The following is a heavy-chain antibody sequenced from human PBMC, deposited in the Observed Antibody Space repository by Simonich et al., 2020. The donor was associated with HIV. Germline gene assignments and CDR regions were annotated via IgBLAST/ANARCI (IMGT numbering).Heavy chain of an antibody. CDR3: ARVGIRMYAFDI. D-gene: IGHD1-20*01. Sequence: QVQLQESGPGLVKPSQTLSLTCTVSGGSISSDGYYWSWIRQQPGKGMVWLWYIYYSGNTYYNPSLKRRVTISVDTSKNQFSLKLSSVTAADTAVYYCARVGIRMYAFDIWGQGTMVTVSS. CDR1: GGSISSDGYY. V-gene: IGHV4-31*03. J-gene: IGHJ3*02. CDR2: IYYSGNT.